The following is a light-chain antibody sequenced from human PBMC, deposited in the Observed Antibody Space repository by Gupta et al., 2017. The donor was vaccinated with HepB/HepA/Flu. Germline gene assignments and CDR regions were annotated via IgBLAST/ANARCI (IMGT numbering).Light chain of an antibody. V-gene: IGKV1-39*01. CDR1: QSITTY. CDR3: QQSYKTPAT. J-gene: IGKJ4*01. Sequence: SPSSLSASVGDRVTITCRSSQSITTYLNWYHQKAGKAPKLLISFTSTLQSGVPSRFSGSGSGTDFTLTITSLQPEDVGIYFCQQSYKTPATFGGGTKVEIK. CDR2: FTS.